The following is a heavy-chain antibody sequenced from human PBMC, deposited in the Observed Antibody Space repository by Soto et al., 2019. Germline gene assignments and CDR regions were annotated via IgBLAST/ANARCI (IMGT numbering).Heavy chain of an antibody. CDR1: GFTFSDSW. CDR3: ARADFWTGYYYGYYYMDV. Sequence: GGSLRLSCAASGFTFSDSWMTWVRQAPGKGLEWVANIKEDGSEEYYVASVKGRFTISRDNAKNSLYLQMSSLRAEDTAVYYCARADFWTGYYYGYYYMDVWGEGTTVTVSS. V-gene: IGHV3-7*01. J-gene: IGHJ6*03. CDR2: IKEDGSEE. D-gene: IGHD3-3*01.